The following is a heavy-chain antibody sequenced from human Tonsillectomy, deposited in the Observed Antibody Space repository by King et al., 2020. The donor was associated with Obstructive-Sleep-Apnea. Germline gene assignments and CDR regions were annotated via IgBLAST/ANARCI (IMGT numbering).Heavy chain of an antibody. D-gene: IGHD3-16*01. CDR2: ISSSSGTI. CDR3: AGRGGYDLRDYFYYGMDV. CDR1: VFTFSSYS. Sequence: DVQLVESGGGLVQPGGSLRLSCAASVFTFSSYSMNWVRQAPGKGLEWVSYISSSSGTISYADSVKGRFTISRDNAKNSLYLQMNSLRAEDTAVCYCAGRGGYDLRDYFYYGMDVWGQGTTVTVSS. V-gene: IGHV3-48*04. J-gene: IGHJ6*02.